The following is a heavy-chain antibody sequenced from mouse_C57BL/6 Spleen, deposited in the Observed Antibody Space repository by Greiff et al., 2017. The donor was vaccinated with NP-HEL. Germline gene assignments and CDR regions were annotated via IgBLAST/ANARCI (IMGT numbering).Heavy chain of an antibody. Sequence: EVQGVESGGGLVKPGGSLKLSCAASGFTFSSYAMSWVRQTPEKRLEWVATISDGGSYTYYPDNVKGRFTISRDNAKNNLYLQMSHLKSEDTAMYYCARGWLAMDYWGQGTSVTVSS. CDR1: GFTFSSYA. CDR2: ISDGGSYT. CDR3: ARGWLAMDY. V-gene: IGHV5-4*01. J-gene: IGHJ4*01. D-gene: IGHD2-3*01.